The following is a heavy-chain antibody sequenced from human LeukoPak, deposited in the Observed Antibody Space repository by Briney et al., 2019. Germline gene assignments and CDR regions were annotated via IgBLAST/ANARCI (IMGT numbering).Heavy chain of an antibody. CDR2: IWYDESHK. D-gene: IGHD1-1*01. Sequence: PGGSLRLSCAASGFSFSTYGMHWARQAPGKGLQWVAVIWYDESHKYYSDSVRGRFTISRDNSKKTVYLQMNSLRPEDTAVYYCAKAFLEREAYDYYIDVWGKGTTVTVSS. V-gene: IGHV3-33*06. CDR1: GFSFSTYG. CDR3: AKAFLEREAYDYYIDV. J-gene: IGHJ6*03.